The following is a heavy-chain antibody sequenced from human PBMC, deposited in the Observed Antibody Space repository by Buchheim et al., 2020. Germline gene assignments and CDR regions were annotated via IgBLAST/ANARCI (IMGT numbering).Heavy chain of an antibody. Sequence: QLQLQESGPGLVKPSETLSLTCTVSGGSISSSSYYWGWIRQPPGKGLEWIGSIYYSGSTYYNPSLKSRVTISVDTPKNQFSLKLSSVTAADTAVYYCARLRRFLEWPTDEEDTRYSNWFDPWGQGTL. CDR2: IYYSGST. D-gene: IGHD3-3*01. CDR1: GGSISSSSYY. CDR3: ARLRRFLEWPTDEEDTRYSNWFDP. V-gene: IGHV4-39*01. J-gene: IGHJ5*02.